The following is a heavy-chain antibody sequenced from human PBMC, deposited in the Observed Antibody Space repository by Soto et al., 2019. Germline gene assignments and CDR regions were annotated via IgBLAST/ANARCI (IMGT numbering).Heavy chain of an antibody. CDR1: GFTFSSYW. D-gene: IGHD3-22*01. Sequence: GGSLRLSCPASGFTFSSYWMSWVRQAPGKGLEWVANIKQDGSEKYYVDSVKGRFTISRDNAKNSLYLQMNSLRAEDAAVYYCAKEMTSGYYLFDYWGQGTLVTVSS. V-gene: IGHV3-7*03. CDR3: AKEMTSGYYLFDY. CDR2: IKQDGSEK. J-gene: IGHJ4*02.